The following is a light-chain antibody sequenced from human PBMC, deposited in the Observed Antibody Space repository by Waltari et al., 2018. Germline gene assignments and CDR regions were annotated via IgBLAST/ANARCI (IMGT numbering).Light chain of an antibody. V-gene: IGKV3-20*01. J-gene: IGKJ1*01. CDR1: QSVGRY. CDR3: QNHERLPAM. Sequence: EIVLTQSPGTLSLSPGERATLSCRASQSVGRYLAWYQQKPGQAPRLLIYGASSRATGIPDRFSGSGSGTDFSPTISRLEPEDFAVYYCQNHERLPAMFGQGTKVEIK. CDR2: GAS.